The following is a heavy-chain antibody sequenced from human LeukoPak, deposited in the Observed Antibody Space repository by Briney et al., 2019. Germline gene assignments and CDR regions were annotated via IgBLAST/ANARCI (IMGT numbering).Heavy chain of an antibody. CDR3: AKDFLTRNTAMVRPFDY. CDR1: GFTFSDYY. CDR2: ISSISTTI. J-gene: IGHJ4*02. Sequence: GGPLRLSCVASGFTFSDYYVTWIRQAPGKGMEWVSYISSISTTIYYAASVEGRFTISRDNSKNSLYLQMNSLRTEDTPLYYCAKDFLTRNTAMVRPFDYWGQGTLVTVSS. D-gene: IGHD5-18*01. V-gene: IGHV3-11*01.